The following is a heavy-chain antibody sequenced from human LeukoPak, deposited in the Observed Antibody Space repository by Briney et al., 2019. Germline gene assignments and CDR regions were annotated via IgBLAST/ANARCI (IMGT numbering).Heavy chain of an antibody. J-gene: IGHJ4*02. D-gene: IGHD6-13*01. CDR3: ASGAAVGTSRFDF. CDR1: GLTFSSYS. V-gene: IGHV3-48*01. CDR2: ISSSGSTK. Sequence: GSLRLSCAVSGLTFSSYSMNWVRQAPGKGLEWVSYISSSGSTKYYADSVKGRFTISRDNAKNSLYLQMNSLRGEDTAVYYCASGAAVGTSRFDFWGQGTLVTVSS.